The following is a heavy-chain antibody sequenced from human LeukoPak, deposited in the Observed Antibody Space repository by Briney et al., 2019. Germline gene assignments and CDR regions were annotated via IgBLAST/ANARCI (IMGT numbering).Heavy chain of an antibody. V-gene: IGHV3-74*03. CDR1: ESTFSTFW. CDR2: INRGGSTT. CDR3: ARGNYYGMDV. J-gene: IGHJ6*02. D-gene: IGHD2/OR15-2a*01. Sequence: GRSLRLSCAPSESTFSTFWMHSVRQAPGKGLVWVSGINRGGSTTTYADSVKGRFTVSRDNDKNTLYLQMNSLRAEDRAVYYCARGNYYGMDVWGQGTTVTVSS.